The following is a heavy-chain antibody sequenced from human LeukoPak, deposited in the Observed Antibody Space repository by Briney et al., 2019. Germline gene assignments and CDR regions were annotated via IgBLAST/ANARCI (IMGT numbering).Heavy chain of an antibody. CDR2: INHSGST. CDR3: ARGKPKGDFWSGYPYYFDY. Sequence: PSETLSLTCAVYGGSFSGYYWSWIRQPPGKGLEWIGEINHSGSTNYNPSLKSRVTISVDTSKNQFSLKLSSVTAADTAVYYCARGKPKGDFWSGYPYYFDYWGQGTLVTVSS. J-gene: IGHJ4*02. D-gene: IGHD3-3*01. V-gene: IGHV4-34*01. CDR1: GGSFSGYY.